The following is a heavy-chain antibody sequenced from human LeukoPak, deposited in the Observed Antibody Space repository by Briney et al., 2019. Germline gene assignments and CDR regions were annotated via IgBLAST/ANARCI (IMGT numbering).Heavy chain of an antibody. CDR2: IIPIFGTA. CDR1: GGTFSSYA. J-gene: IGHJ4*02. V-gene: IGHV1-69*05. CDR3: ARDRGSRRFDY. Sequence: SVKVSSKASGGTFSSYAISWGRQAPGQGVEWMGGIIPIFGTANYAQKFQGRVTITTDESTSTAYMELSSLRSEDTAVYYCARDRGSRRFDYWGQGTLVTVSS. D-gene: IGHD2-15*01.